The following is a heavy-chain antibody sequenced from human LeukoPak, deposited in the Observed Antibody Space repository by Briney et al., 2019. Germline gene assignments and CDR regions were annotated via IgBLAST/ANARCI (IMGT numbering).Heavy chain of an antibody. J-gene: IGHJ4*02. Sequence: ASVKVSCKASGYTFTSYGISWVRQAPGQGLEWMGWISAYNGNTNYAQKLQGRVTMTTDTSTSTAYMELRSLRSDDTAVYYCARDLEVATILAYFDYWGQGTLVTVSS. V-gene: IGHV1-18*01. CDR2: ISAYNGNT. D-gene: IGHD5-12*01. CDR1: GYTFTSYG. CDR3: ARDLEVATILAYFDY.